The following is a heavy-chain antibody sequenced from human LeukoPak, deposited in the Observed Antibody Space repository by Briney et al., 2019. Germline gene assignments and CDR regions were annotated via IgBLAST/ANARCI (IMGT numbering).Heavy chain of an antibody. CDR2: ISSSSSTI. Sequence: GGSLRLSCAASGFTFSSYSMNWVRQAPGKGLEWVSYISSSSSTIYYADSVKGRFTISRDNAKNSLYLQMNSLRAEGTAVYYCARADSSGYYFDAFDIWGQGTMVTVSS. V-gene: IGHV3-48*01. CDR1: GFTFSSYS. D-gene: IGHD3-22*01. CDR3: ARADSSGYYFDAFDI. J-gene: IGHJ3*02.